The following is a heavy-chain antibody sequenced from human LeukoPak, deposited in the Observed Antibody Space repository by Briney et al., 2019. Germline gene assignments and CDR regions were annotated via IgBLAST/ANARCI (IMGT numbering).Heavy chain of an antibody. CDR2: ISCNSDNI. J-gene: IGHJ1*01. D-gene: IGHD4-23*01. V-gene: IGHV3-9*01. CDR3: AKGGGNSGYFQH. CDR1: GFTFDDYA. Sequence: PGGSLRLSCAPSGFTFDDYAMHWVRQAPGKGLEWVSGISCNSDNIGYADSVKGRFTISRDNAKNSLYLQMNSLRTEDTAFYYCAKGGGNSGYFQHWGQGTLVTVSS.